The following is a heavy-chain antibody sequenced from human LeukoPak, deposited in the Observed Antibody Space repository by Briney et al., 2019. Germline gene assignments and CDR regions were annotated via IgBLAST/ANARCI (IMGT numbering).Heavy chain of an antibody. CDR2: IINSGATT. Sequence: PGGSLRLSCAASGFTFSSYAMTWVRQAPGKGLGWVSTIINSGATTYYADSVKGRFTISRDNSKNTLDLQMNSLRAEDTAAYYCAKDIHGDYGGLDYWGQGTLVTVSS. J-gene: IGHJ4*02. CDR1: GFTFSSYA. V-gene: IGHV3-23*01. CDR3: AKDIHGDYGGLDY. D-gene: IGHD4-17*01.